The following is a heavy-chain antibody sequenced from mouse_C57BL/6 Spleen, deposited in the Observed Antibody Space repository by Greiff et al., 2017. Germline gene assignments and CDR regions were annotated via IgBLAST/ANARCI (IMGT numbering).Heavy chain of an antibody. V-gene: IGHV1-62-2*01. D-gene: IGHD2-4*01. J-gene: IGHJ3*01. CDR1: GYTFTEYT. CDR2: FYPGSGSI. CDR3: ARHEGDDYVAWFAY. Sequence: QVHVKQSGAELVKPGASVKLSCKASGYTFTEYTIHWVKQRSGQGLEWIGWFYPGSGSIKYNEKFKDKATLTADKSCSPVYMELSRLTSEDSAVYFCARHEGDDYVAWFAYWGQGTLVTVSA.